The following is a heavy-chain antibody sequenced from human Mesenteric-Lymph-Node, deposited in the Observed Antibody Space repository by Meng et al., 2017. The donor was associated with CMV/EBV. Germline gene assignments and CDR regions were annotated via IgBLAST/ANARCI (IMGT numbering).Heavy chain of an antibody. Sequence: GGSLRLSCAASGFSFGAYAMHWFRQAPGKGLEWVSGISWNSGHIAYADSVKGRFTISRDNAKRSLYLQMNSLRVEDTALYYCARDARISFMLGGRYGMDVWGQGTTVTVSS. CDR2: ISWNSGHI. V-gene: IGHV3-9*01. CDR1: GFSFGAYA. CDR3: ARDARISFMLGGRYGMDV. J-gene: IGHJ6*02. D-gene: IGHD3-10*02.